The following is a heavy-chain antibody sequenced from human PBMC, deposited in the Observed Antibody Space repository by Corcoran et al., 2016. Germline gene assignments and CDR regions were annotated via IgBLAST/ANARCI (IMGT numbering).Heavy chain of an antibody. CDR1: GFTFSSYA. J-gene: IGHJ5*02. CDR2: ISGSGGST. D-gene: IGHD4-4*01. Sequence: EVQLLESGGGLVQPGGSLRLSCAASGFTFSSYAMSWVRQAPGKGLEWVSAISGSGGSTYYADSVKGRFTISRDNSKNTLYLHMNSLRAEDTSVYYCAKARTTVDWFDPWGQGTLVTVSS. V-gene: IGHV3-23*01. CDR3: AKARTTVDWFDP.